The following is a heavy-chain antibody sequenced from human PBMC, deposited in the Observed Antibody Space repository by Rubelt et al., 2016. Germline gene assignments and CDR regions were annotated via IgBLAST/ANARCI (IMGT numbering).Heavy chain of an antibody. J-gene: IGHJ4*02. CDR2: ISSSSSNI. D-gene: IGHD3-22*01. V-gene: IGHV3-48*01. CDR3: AKARGYHYYDTNGYYSDY. Sequence: VRQPPGKGLEWVPHISSSSSNIYYADSVKGRFTISRDNSKNTLYLQLNSLRAEDTALYYCAKARGYHYYDTNGYYSDYWGQGTLVTVSS.